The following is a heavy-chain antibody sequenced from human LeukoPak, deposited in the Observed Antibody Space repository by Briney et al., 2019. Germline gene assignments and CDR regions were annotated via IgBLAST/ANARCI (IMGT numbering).Heavy chain of an antibody. Sequence: PGGSLRLSCIASGSTFSTYTMNWVRQAPGKGLEWVSSISSGSSEIYYADSVKGRLTISRDNTKNSLYLQMNSLRAEDTAVYYCARGRVSVTGAIDAFHIWGQGTMVTVSS. CDR3: ARGRVSVTGAIDAFHI. D-gene: IGHD7-27*01. V-gene: IGHV3-21*01. CDR2: ISSGSSEI. CDR1: GSTFSTYT. J-gene: IGHJ3*02.